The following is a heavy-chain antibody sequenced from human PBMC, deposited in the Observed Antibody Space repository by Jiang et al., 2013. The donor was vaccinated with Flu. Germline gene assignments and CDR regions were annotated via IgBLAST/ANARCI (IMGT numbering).Heavy chain of an antibody. Sequence: GAEVKKPGSSVKVSCKASGGTFSSYAISWVRQAPGQGLEWMGGIIPIFGTANYAQKFQGRVTITADKSTSTAYMELSSLRSEDTAVYYCARDLAPDYYDSSGYPNGNGMDVWGQGTTVTVSS. J-gene: IGHJ6*02. CDR3: ARDLAPDYYDSSGYPNGNGMDV. CDR1: GGTFSSYA. V-gene: IGHV1-69*06. D-gene: IGHD3-22*01. CDR2: IIPIFGTA.